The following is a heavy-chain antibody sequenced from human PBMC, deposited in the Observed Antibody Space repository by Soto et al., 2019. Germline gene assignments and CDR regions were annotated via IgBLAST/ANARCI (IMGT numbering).Heavy chain of an antibody. Sequence: QVQLQESGPGLVKPSQTLSLTCIVSGGSISSGGYYWSWIRQHPGKGLEWLGYISDSGSTYYNPSLKSRVTISVDTSKNQCSLKLSSVTAADTAVYYCARGRNGYNWFAPWGQGTLVTVSS. CDR2: ISDSGST. J-gene: IGHJ5*02. CDR1: GGSISSGGYY. V-gene: IGHV4-31*03. CDR3: ARGRNGYNWFAP. D-gene: IGHD2-8*01.